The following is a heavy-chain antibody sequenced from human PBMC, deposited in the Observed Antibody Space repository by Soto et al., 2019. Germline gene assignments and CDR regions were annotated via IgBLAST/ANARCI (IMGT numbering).Heavy chain of an antibody. CDR3: ATVTLSDYYDSSGYYPRY. Sequence: ASVKVSCKVSGYTLTELSMHWVRQAPGKGLEWKGGFDPEDGETIYAQKFQGRVTMTEDTSTDTAYMELSSLRSEDTAVYYCATVTLSDYYDSSGYYPRYWGQGTLVTVSS. CDR2: FDPEDGET. J-gene: IGHJ4*02. D-gene: IGHD3-22*01. CDR1: GYTLTELS. V-gene: IGHV1-24*01.